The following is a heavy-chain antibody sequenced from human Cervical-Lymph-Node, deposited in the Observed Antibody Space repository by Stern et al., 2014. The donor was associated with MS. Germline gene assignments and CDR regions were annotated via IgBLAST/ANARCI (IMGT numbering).Heavy chain of an antibody. CDR1: GFSLSTSGVG. V-gene: IGHV2-5*02. D-gene: IGHD1-26*01. Sequence: QITLKESGPTLVKPTQTLTLTCTFSGFSLSTSGVGVGWIRQPPGKALEWLGLIYWGGERRYRPSLGGRITITKDTSKNQVVLTMTNMDPVDTATYYCAHTLSGRRYYYYGMDVWGQGTTVTVSS. J-gene: IGHJ6*02. CDR2: IYWGGER. CDR3: AHTLSGRRYYYYGMDV.